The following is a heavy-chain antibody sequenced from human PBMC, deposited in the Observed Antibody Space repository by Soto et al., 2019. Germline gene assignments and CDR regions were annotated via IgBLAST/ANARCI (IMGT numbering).Heavy chain of an antibody. J-gene: IGHJ5*02. D-gene: IGHD3-3*01. V-gene: IGHV4-61*01. CDR1: GGFVSSASYF. CDR2: VYYTGTT. Sequence: QVQLQESGPGLVKPSETLSLTCTVSGGFVSSASYFWSWIRQPPGKEMEFIAYVYYTGTTKYNPCLKSRAAISLDTSKNPFSLNLSSVTTADTAIYYCARMGFGEGPYWFDPWGQGILVTVS. CDR3: ARMGFGEGPYWFDP.